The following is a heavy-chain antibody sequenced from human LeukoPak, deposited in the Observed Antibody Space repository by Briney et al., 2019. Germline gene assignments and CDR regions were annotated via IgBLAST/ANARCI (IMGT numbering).Heavy chain of an antibody. D-gene: IGHD6-19*01. CDR1: GGSISSGDYY. V-gene: IGHV4-61*08. CDR2: IYYSGST. J-gene: IGHJ3*02. CDR3: ARAGGWADDAFDI. Sequence: PSETLSLTCTVSGGSISSGDYYWSWIRQPPGKGLEWIGYIYYSGSTNYNPSLKSRVTISVDTSKNQFSLKLSSVTAADTAVYYCARAGGWADDAFDIWGQGTMVTVSS.